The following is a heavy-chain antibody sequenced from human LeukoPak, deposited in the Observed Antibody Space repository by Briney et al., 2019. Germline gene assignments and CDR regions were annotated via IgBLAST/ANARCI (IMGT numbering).Heavy chain of an antibody. CDR1: GGTFSSYA. CDR2: IIPIFGTA. V-gene: IGHV1-69*13. D-gene: IGHD3-22*01. CDR3: ARAYYYDSSGYLSPSHD. J-gene: IGHJ4*02. Sequence: ASVKVSCKASGGTFSSYAIGWVRQAPGQGLEWMGGIIPIFGTANYAQKFQGRVTITADESTSTAYMELSSLRSEDTAVYYCARAYYYDSSGYLSPSHDWGQGTLVTVSS.